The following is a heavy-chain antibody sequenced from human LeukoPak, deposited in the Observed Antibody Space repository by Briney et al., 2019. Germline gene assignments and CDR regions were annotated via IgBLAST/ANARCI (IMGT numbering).Heavy chain of an antibody. D-gene: IGHD4-17*01. CDR3: ASSGHGDYLNDAFDI. CDR1: GDTFSSYA. V-gene: IGHV1-69*13. J-gene: IGHJ3*02. CDR2: IIPIFGTA. Sequence: SVKVSCKASGDTFSSYAISWVRQAPGQGLEWMGGIIPIFGTANYAQKFQGRVTITADESTSTAYMELSSLRSEDTAVYYCASSGHGDYLNDAFDIWGQGTMVTVSS.